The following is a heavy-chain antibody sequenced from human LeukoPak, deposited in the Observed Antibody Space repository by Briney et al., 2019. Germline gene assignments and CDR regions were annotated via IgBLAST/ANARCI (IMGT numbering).Heavy chain of an antibody. CDR1: GYSFSSYL. J-gene: IGHJ4*02. CDR2: IWPGDSHT. CDR3: ARRAYSYDYFDY. Sequence: GESLKISFKGSGYSFSSYLIGWVRQMPGKGLEWMGIIWPGDSHTTYSPSFQGQVTISADKSISTAYLQWSSLKASDTAMYYCARRAYSYDYFDYWGQGTLVTVSS. V-gene: IGHV5-51*01. D-gene: IGHD5-18*01.